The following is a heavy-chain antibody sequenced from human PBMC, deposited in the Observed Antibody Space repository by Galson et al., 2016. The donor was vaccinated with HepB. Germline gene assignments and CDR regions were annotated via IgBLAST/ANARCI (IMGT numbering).Heavy chain of an antibody. Sequence: SLRLPCAASGFTFSSFAMNWVRQAPGKGLEWVSAISGSGGTTYYAESVKGRFTSSRDNSKDTVYLQMNSLRAGDTAVYYCAKVGYCTSTSCPFDDWGQGTPVTVSS. CDR3: AKVGYCTSTSCPFDD. CDR2: ISGSGGTT. CDR1: GFTFSSFA. J-gene: IGHJ4*02. V-gene: IGHV3-23*01. D-gene: IGHD2-2*01.